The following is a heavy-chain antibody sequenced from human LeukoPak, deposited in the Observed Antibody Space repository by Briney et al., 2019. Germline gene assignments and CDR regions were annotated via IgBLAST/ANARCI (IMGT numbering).Heavy chain of an antibody. CDR2: MNPNSGNT. D-gene: IGHD6-19*01. Sequence: ASVKVSCKASGYTFTSYDINWVRQATGHGLEWMGWMNPNSGNTGYAQKFQGRVTMTRNTSISTAYMELSSLRSEDTAVYYCASRGTAVASFDYWGQGTLVTVSS. CDR3: ASRGTAVASFDY. V-gene: IGHV1-8*01. J-gene: IGHJ4*02. CDR1: GYTFTSYD.